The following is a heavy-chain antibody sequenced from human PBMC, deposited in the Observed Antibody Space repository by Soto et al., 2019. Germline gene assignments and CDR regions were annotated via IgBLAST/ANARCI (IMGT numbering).Heavy chain of an antibody. V-gene: IGHV5-51*06. CDR2: IYPGDSNI. CDR1: GYSCSSHW. J-gene: IGHJ4*02. Sequence: ESVKISCKGAGYSCSSHWIGWVRQIPGKGLEWMGIIYPGDSNIRYSPSFEGQIDMSADRSINTAYLRLSSLKASDTATYYCARHLDEYSSASGFDYWGQGTLVTVSS. CDR3: ARHLDEYSSASGFDY. D-gene: IGHD6-6*01.